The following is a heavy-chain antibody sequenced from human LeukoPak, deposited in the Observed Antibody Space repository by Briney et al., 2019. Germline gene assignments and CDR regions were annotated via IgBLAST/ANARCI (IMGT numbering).Heavy chain of an antibody. Sequence: GRSLRLSCTGSGFTFGGYLMSWVRQAPGKGLEWVGFIRSQEYGGTTESAASVKDRFIISRDDSKSVAYLQMDSLKTEDTAVYYCTTDLYCSSTSCYTRGFDYWGQGTLVTVSS. CDR3: TTDLYCSSTSCYTRGFDY. D-gene: IGHD2-2*02. CDR2: IRSQEYGGTT. J-gene: IGHJ4*02. V-gene: IGHV3-49*02. CDR1: GFTFGGYL.